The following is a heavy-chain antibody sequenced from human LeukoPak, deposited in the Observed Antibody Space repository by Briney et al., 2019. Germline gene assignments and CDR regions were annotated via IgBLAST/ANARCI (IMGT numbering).Heavy chain of an antibody. CDR1: GFTFSSYA. V-gene: IGHV3-23*01. D-gene: IGHD1-26*01. CDR2: ISGNGGRT. Sequence: GGSLRLSCAASGFTFSSYAMSWVRQAPGRGLEWVSGISGNGGRTSYADPVKGRFTISRDNSKNTLYLRMNSLRAEDTAVYYCAKQIPLTGSSQPFDYWGQGTLVTVSS. J-gene: IGHJ4*02. CDR3: AKQIPLTGSSQPFDY.